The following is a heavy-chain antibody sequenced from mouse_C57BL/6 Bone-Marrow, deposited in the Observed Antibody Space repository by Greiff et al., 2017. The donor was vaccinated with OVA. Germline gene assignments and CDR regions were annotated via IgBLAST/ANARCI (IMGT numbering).Heavy chain of an antibody. CDR1: GYAFTNYL. D-gene: IGHD2-14*01. V-gene: IGHV1-54*01. J-gene: IGHJ4*01. CDR3: ARSIGDAMDY. CDR2: INPGSGGT. Sequence: VQLQQSGAELVRPGTSVKLSCKASGYAFTNYLIEWVKQRPGQGLEWIGVINPGSGGTNYNEKFKGKATLTADKSSSTAYMQLSSLTSEDSAVYFCARSIGDAMDYWGQGTSVTVSS.